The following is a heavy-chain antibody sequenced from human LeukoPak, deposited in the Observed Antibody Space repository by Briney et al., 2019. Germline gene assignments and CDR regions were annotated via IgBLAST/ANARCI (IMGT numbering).Heavy chain of an antibody. V-gene: IGHV3-43*02. CDR1: GFTFDDYA. CDR2: ISGDGGST. CDR3: AKDIGHYDILTGYRLYYYGMDV. Sequence: GGSLRLSCAASGFTFDDYAMHWVRQAPGKGLEWFSHISGDGGSTYYADSVKGRFTISRDNSKNSLYLQMNSLRTEDTALYYCAKDIGHYDILTGYRLYYYGMDVWGQGTTVTVS. J-gene: IGHJ6*02. D-gene: IGHD3-9*01.